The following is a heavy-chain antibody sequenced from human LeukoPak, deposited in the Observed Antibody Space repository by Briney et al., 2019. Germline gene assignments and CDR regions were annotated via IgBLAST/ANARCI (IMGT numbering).Heavy chain of an antibody. J-gene: IGHJ1*01. Sequence: GGSLRLSCAASGFTFSNYWMNWVRQAPGKGLEWVANIRLDGSEKNYVDSVKGRFTISRDNADNSLYLQMNSLGAEDTAMYYCAREGDSRWGELSPWGQGTLVTVSS. D-gene: IGHD3-16*02. CDR2: IRLDGSEK. CDR1: GFTFSNYW. V-gene: IGHV3-7*01. CDR3: AREGDSRWGELSP.